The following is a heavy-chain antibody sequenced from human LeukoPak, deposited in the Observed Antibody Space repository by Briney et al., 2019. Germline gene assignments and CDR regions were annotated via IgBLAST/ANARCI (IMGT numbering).Heavy chain of an antibody. CDR1: GFTFDDYA. CDR2: ISWNSGSI. CDR3: AKDIGIAGDY. V-gene: IGHV3-9*01. D-gene: IGHD6-13*01. J-gene: IGHJ4*02. Sequence: PGGSLRLSCAASGFTFDDYAMHWVRQAPGKGLEWVSGISWNSGSIGYADSVKGRFTISRDNAKNSLYLQMNSLRAEDTALYYCAKDIGIAGDYRGQGTLVTVSS.